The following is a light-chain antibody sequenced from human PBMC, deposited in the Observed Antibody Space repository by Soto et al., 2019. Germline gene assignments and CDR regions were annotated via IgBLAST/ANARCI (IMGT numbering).Light chain of an antibody. CDR3: QNRSNWPLT. V-gene: IGKV3-11*01. J-gene: IGKJ4*01. CDR2: DTS. CDR1: QSIGNY. Sequence: EIVLTQSPATLSLSPGERAALSCRASQSIGNYLGWYQQKPGQAPKLLIYDTSNRATGIPARFSGSGSGTDFTLTISSLEPEDFAVYYCQNRSNWPLTFGGGTKVEI.